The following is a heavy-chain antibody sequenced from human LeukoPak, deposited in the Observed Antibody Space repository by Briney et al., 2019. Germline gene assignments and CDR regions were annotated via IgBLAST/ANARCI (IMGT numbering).Heavy chain of an antibody. CDR3: ARVWGYYDV. J-gene: IGHJ4*02. D-gene: IGHD3-22*01. CDR1: GGSISSSGYS. V-gene: IGHV4-30-4*07. CDR2: IYYSGST. Sequence: SETLSLTCAVSGGSISSSGYSWSWIRQPPGKGLEWIGYIYYSGSTYYNPSLKSRVTISVDTSKNQFSLKLSSVTAADTAVYYCARVWGYYDVWGQGILVTVSS.